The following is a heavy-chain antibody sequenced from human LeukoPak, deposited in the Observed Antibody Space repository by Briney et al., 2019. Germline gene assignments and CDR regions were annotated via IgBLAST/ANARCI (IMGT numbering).Heavy chain of an antibody. D-gene: IGHD3-22*01. CDR3: TTDSSGYSFFDY. Sequence: GGSLRLSCAASGFTFGNAWMSWVRQAPGKGLEWVGRIKSKTDGGTTDYAAPVKGRFTISRDDSKNTLYLQMNSLKTEDTAVYYCTTDSSGYSFFDYWGQGTLVTVSS. CDR1: GFTFGNAW. CDR2: IKSKTDGGTT. J-gene: IGHJ4*02. V-gene: IGHV3-15*01.